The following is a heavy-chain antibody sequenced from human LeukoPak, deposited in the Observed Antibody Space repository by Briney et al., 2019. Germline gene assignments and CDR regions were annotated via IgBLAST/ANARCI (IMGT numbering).Heavy chain of an antibody. D-gene: IGHD3-16*02. CDR2: FDPEDGET. V-gene: IGHV1-24*01. J-gene: IGHJ4*02. Sequence: ASVKVSCKVSGYTLTELSMHWVRQAPGKGLEWMGGFDPEDGETIYAQKFQGRVTMTEDTSTDTAYMELRSLRSDDTAVYYCARLRLGELSTGFDYWGQGTRVTVSS. CDR3: ARLRLGELSTGFDY. CDR1: GYTLTELS.